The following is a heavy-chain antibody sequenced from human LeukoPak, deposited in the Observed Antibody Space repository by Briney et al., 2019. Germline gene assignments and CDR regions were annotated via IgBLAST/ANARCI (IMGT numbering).Heavy chain of an antibody. CDR3: ATEGSTISYGMDV. Sequence: SVKVSCKASGGTFSSYAIRWVRQAPGQGLEWMGRIIPIFGIANYAQKFQGRVTITADKSTSTAYMELSSLRSEDTAVYYCATEGSTISYGMDVWGQGTTVTVSS. CDR1: GGTFSSYA. V-gene: IGHV1-69*04. D-gene: IGHD3-3*01. CDR2: IIPIFGIA. J-gene: IGHJ6*02.